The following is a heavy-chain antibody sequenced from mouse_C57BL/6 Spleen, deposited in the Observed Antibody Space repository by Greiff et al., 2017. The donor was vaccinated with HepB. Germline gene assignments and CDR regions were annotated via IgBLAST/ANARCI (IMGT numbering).Heavy chain of an antibody. Sequence: VQLQQSGPELVKPGASVKISCKASGYAFSSSWMNWVKQRPGKGLEWIGRIYPGDGDTNYNGKFKGKATLTADKSSSTAYMQLSSLTSEDSAVYVCAITTVVAHPLAYWGQGTLVTVSA. D-gene: IGHD1-1*01. V-gene: IGHV1-82*01. CDR2: IYPGDGDT. CDR3: AITTVVAHPLAY. CDR1: GYAFSSSW. J-gene: IGHJ3*01.